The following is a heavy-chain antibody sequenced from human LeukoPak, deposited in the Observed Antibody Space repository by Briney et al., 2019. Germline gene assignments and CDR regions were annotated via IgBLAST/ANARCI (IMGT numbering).Heavy chain of an antibody. V-gene: IGHV4-31*03. CDR3: ARGRDGYNWYFDY. CDR2: IYYSGST. J-gene: IGHJ4*02. Sequence: SETLSLTCTVSGGSISSGGYYWSWIRQHPGKGLEWIGYIYYSGSTYYNPSLKSRVTISVDTSKNQFSLKLSSVTAADTAVYYCARGRDGYNWYFDYWGQGTLVTVSS. CDR1: GGSISSGGYY. D-gene: IGHD5-24*01.